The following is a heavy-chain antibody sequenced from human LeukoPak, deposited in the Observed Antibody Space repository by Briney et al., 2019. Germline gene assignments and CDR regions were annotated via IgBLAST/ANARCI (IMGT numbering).Heavy chain of an antibody. CDR3: ARDGGLNTNFGY. Sequence: GGSLRLSCAASGFTFRNYWMGWVRQAPGKGLEWVANTKPDGSAEYYADSVRGRFTTSRDNANNLLYLQMNRLRAEDTAVYYCARDGGLNTNFGYWGQGTLVTVSS. V-gene: IGHV3-7*01. D-gene: IGHD2-15*01. CDR2: TKPDGSAE. CDR1: GFTFRNYW. J-gene: IGHJ4*02.